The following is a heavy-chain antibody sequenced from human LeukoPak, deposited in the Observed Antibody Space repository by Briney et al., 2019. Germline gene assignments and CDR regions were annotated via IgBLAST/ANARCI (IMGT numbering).Heavy chain of an antibody. CDR1: GGSINSGGHS. V-gene: IGHV4-30-2*01. J-gene: IGHJ3*02. D-gene: IGHD3-10*01. CDR2: IYHSGST. CDR3: ARGSMVRGVNDAFDI. Sequence: PSETLSLTCAASGGSINSGGHSWSWIRQPPGKGLEWIGFIYHSGSTYYNPSLKSRVTISIDRSTNEFSLKLSSVTAADTAVYYCARGSMVRGVNDAFDIWGQGTMVTASS.